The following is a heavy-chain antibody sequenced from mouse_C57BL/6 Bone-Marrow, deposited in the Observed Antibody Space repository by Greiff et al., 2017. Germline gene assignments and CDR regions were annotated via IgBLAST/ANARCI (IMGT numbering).Heavy chain of an antibody. CDR1: GYTFTNYW. J-gene: IGHJ1*03. V-gene: IGHV1-63*01. Sequence: QVHVKQSGAELVRPGTSVKMSCKASGYTFTNYWIGWAKQRPGHGLEWIGDIYPGGGYTNYNEKFKGKATLTADKSSSTAYMQFSSLTSEDSAIYYCARLRFTTVVDWYFDVWGTGTTVTVSS. D-gene: IGHD1-1*01. CDR2: IYPGGGYT. CDR3: ARLRFTTVVDWYFDV.